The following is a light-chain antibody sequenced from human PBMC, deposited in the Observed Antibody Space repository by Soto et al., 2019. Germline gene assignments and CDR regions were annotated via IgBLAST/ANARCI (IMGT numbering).Light chain of an antibody. CDR3: SSYTSSSTLL. CDR2: EVS. Sequence: QSVLTQPASVSGSPGQSITISCTGTSSDVGGYNYVSWYQHHPAKAPKLMIYEVSNRPSGVSNRFSGSKSGNTASLTISGLQAEDEADYYCSSYTSSSTLLFGGGTKVTVL. J-gene: IGLJ3*02. CDR1: SSDVGGYNY. V-gene: IGLV2-14*01.